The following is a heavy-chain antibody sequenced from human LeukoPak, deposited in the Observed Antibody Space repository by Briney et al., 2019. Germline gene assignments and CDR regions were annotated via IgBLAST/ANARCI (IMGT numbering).Heavy chain of an antibody. D-gene: IGHD2-2*01. V-gene: IGHV4-34*01. J-gene: IGHJ5*02. CDR1: GGSFSGYY. Sequence: SSETLSLTCAVYGGSFSGYYWSWISQPPGKGLEWIGEINHSGSTNYNPSLKSRVTISVDTSKNQFSLKLSSVTAADTAVYYCARRGVVPAAMGGGNWFDPWGQGTLVTVSS. CDR3: ARRGVVPAAMGGGNWFDP. CDR2: INHSGST.